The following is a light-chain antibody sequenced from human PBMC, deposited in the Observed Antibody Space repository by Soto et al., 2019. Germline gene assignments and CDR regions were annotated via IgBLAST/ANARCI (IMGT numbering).Light chain of an antibody. CDR1: QSISSW. J-gene: IGKJ1*01. Sequence: DIQMTQSPSTLSASVGDRATITCRASQSISSWLAWYQQKPGKAPKLLIYKASSLESGVPSRFSGSGSGTEFTLTISSLQPDDFATYYCQQYTSYPVTFGQGTKVEIK. V-gene: IGKV1-5*03. CDR3: QQYTSYPVT. CDR2: KAS.